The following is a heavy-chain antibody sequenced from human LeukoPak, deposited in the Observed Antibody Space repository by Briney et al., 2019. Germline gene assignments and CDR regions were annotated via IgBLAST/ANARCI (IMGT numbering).Heavy chain of an antibody. J-gene: IGHJ4*02. D-gene: IGHD5-18*01. V-gene: IGHV4-38-2*02. CDR2: IYHSGST. Sequence: PSETLSLTCTVSGYSISSGYYWGWIRQPPGKGLEWIGSIYHSGSTYYNPSLKSRVTISVDTSKNQFSLKLSSVTAADTAVYYCARTRYSYGPGWWEKIKGCFDYWGQGTLVTVSS. CDR3: ARTRYSYGPGWWEKIKGCFDY. CDR1: GYSISSGYY.